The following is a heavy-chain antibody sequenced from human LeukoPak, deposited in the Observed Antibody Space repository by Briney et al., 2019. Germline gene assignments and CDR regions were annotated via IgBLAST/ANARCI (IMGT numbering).Heavy chain of an antibody. D-gene: IGHD7-27*01. J-gene: IGHJ4*02. CDR2: ISGNAANT. CDR3: AKDRQHRSSSYWGAFDY. V-gene: IGHV3-23*01. CDR1: GFTFSNYA. Sequence: GGSLRLSCAASGFTFSNYAMAWVRQAPGKGLEWVAGISGNAANTWYADSVKGRFTISRDNFRNTVSLQMKSLRAEDTAAYYCAKDRQHRSSSYWGAFDYWGQRTLVTVSS.